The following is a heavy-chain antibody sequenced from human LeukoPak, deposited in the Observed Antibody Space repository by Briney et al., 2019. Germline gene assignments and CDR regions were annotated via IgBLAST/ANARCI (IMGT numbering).Heavy chain of an antibody. V-gene: IGHV3-7*01. J-gene: IGHJ6*04. D-gene: IGHD2-21*02. CDR1: GFTFSSYE. CDR2: INQDASEK. CDR3: ARIPDGDDCDSIAV. Sequence: GGPLRLSGAATGFTFSSYEMNWVRQAPGKGREGVGKINQDASEKYYVDSVRGRLTIPRDNAKNSLYLHRNTLSPGDTAVYHCARIPDGDDCDSIAVCGKGSTVTASS.